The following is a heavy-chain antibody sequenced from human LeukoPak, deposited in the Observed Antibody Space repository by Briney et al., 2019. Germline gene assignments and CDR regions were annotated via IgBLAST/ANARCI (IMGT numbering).Heavy chain of an antibody. CDR1: GYSISSGYY. CDR2: IYYSGST. V-gene: IGHV4-38-2*02. J-gene: IGHJ4*02. CDR3: ARDGRSNRGVTY. Sequence: SETLSLTCTVSGYSISSGYYWGWIRQPPGKGLEWIGSIYYSGSTYYNPSLKSRVTISVDTSKNQFSLKLSSVTAADTAVYYCARDGRSNRGVTYWGQGTLVTVSS. D-gene: IGHD3-16*02.